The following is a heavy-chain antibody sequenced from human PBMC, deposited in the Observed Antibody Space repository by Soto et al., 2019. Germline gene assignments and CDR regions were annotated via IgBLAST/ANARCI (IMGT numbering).Heavy chain of an antibody. V-gene: IGHV1-18*01. CDR3: ACGRYLDY. CDR1: GYTLTTYG. D-gene: IGHD1-26*01. CDR2: ISAYNANT. J-gene: IGHJ4*02. Sequence: QVHLVQSGAEVKKPGASVKVSCKASGYTLTTYGIAWVRQAPGQGLEWMGWISAYNANTDYAQRLQGRVTITTDTSSSTAHMELRSLRSDDTAVYYCACGRYLDYWGQGTLVTVAS.